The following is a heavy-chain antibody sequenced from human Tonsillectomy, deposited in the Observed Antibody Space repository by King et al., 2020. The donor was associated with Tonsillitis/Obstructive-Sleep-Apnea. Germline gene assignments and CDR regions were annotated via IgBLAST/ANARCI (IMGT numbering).Heavy chain of an antibody. CDR3: ASDYGTYFDY. CDR2: ISSINSYI. Sequence: VQLVESGGGLVKPGGSLRLSCAASGFTFSVFTMNWVRQAPGKGLEWVSSISSINSYIYYADSVKGRFTISRDNAKNSLYLQMNSLRAEDTAVYYGASDYGTYFDYWGPGTLVTVSS. J-gene: IGHJ4*02. V-gene: IGHV3-21*01. CDR1: GFTFSVFT. D-gene: IGHD4-17*01.